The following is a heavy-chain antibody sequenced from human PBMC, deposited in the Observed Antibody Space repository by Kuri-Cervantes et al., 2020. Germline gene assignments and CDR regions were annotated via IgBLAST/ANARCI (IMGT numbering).Heavy chain of an antibody. CDR3: ARGGYTGSRYYYYYMDV. D-gene: IGHD3-22*01. V-gene: IGHV4-38-2*01. Sequence: GSLRLSCAVSGYSISSGYYWSRIRQPPGKGLEWIGSIYHGGSTYYNPSLKSRVTISVDTSKNQFSLKLSSVTAADTAVYYCARGGYTGSRYYYYYMDVWGKGTTVTVSS. CDR1: GYSISSGYY. CDR2: IYHGGST. J-gene: IGHJ6*03.